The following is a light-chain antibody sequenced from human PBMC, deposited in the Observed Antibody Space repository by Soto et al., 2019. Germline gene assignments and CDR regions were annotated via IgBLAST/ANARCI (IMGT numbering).Light chain of an antibody. CDR2: DVS. CDR1: SSDVGGYNY. Sequence: QSVLTQPASVSGSPGQSITISCTGTSSDVGGYNYVSWYQQHPGKAPKLMIYDVSNRPSGVSNRFSGSKSGNTASLTISGLQAEDEADYYCSSYTSSSTRFGGVTKLTVL. J-gene: IGLJ2*01. V-gene: IGLV2-14*01. CDR3: SSYTSSSTR.